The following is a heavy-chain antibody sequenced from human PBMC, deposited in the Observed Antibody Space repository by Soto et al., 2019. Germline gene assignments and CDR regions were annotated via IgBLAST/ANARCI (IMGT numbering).Heavy chain of an antibody. D-gene: IGHD5-18*01. V-gene: IGHV4-59*01. CDR3: ARGRIQLWYPFDY. CDR1: GGSISSYY. CDR2: IYYSGST. Sequence: SETLTLTCTVAGGSISSYYWCWIRQPPGKGLEWIGYIYYSGSTNYNPSLKSRVTISVDTSKNQFSLKLSCVTTADTAVFYCARGRIQLWYPFDYWGQGTLVTVSS. J-gene: IGHJ4*02.